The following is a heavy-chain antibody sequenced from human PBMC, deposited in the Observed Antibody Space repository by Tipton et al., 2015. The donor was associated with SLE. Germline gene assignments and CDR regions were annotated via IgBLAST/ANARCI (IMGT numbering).Heavy chain of an antibody. Sequence: SLRLSCAASGFTFSTYSMNWVRQAPGKGLEWVSSITSTSSYTYYTDSVKGRFTISRDNAENSLFLQMNSLRAEDTAVYYCARDQYSSGRWDYWGQGAFVTVSS. CDR3: ARDQYSSGRWDY. CDR1: GFTFSTYS. CDR2: ITSTSSYT. D-gene: IGHD6-19*01. J-gene: IGHJ4*02. V-gene: IGHV3-21*01.